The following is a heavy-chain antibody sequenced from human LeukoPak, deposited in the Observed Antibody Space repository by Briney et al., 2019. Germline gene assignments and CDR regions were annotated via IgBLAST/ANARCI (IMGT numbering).Heavy chain of an antibody. Sequence: PGGSLRLSCAASGFTVSSNYMSWVRQAQGKGLEWVSVIYSGGSTYYADSVKGRFTISRDNSKNTLYLQMNSLRAEDTAVYYCARGSGWPYFDYWGQGTLVTVSS. CDR2: IYSGGST. CDR3: ARGSGWPYFDY. J-gene: IGHJ4*02. D-gene: IGHD6-19*01. V-gene: IGHV3-53*01. CDR1: GFTVSSNY.